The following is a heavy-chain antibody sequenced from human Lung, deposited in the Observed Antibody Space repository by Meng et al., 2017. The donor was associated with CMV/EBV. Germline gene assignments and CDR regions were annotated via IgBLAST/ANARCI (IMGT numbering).Heavy chain of an antibody. Sequence: GGSLRLSCAASGFSVNSNVMNWVRQAPGKGLEWVSVIYTGGITYFADSVKGRFTISRVDSKNTVHLQTNNMRPGDTAVYYCARNLRPSGGGMDVWGQGTTVTVSS. V-gene: IGHV3-53*05. CDR2: IYTGGIT. J-gene: IGHJ6*02. D-gene: IGHD2-8*02. CDR1: GFSVNSNV. CDR3: ARNLRPSGGGMDV.